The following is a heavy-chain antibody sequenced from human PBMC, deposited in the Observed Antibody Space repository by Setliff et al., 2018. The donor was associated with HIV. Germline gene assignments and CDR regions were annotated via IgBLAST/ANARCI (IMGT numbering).Heavy chain of an antibody. CDR2: INANSGSP. D-gene: IGHD4-17*01. Sequence: ASVKVSCKTSGYNFENYAINWVRQAPGQGLEWMGWINANSGSPTYAQAFTGRFLFSVDTAVATAYLQINSLKTKDTAVYFCARGLYGDYGGDLNWLDPWGHGTRVTVSS. CDR1: GYNFENYA. CDR3: ARGLYGDYGGDLNWLDP. V-gene: IGHV7-4-1*02. J-gene: IGHJ5*02.